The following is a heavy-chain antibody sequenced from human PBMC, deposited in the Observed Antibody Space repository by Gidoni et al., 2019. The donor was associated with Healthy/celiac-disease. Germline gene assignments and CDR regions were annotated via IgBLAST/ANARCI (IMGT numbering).Heavy chain of an antibody. V-gene: IGHV4-34*01. J-gene: IGHJ6*02. CDR2: INHSGST. D-gene: IGHD5-18*01. Sequence: QVQLQQWGAGLLKPSETLSLTCAVYGGSFRGYYWSWIRQPPGKGLEWIGEINHSGSTNYNPSLKSRVTISVDTSKNQFSLKLSSVTAADTAVYYCARGARPKRYSSHGMDVWGQGTTVTVSS. CDR3: ARGARPKRYSSHGMDV. CDR1: GGSFRGYY.